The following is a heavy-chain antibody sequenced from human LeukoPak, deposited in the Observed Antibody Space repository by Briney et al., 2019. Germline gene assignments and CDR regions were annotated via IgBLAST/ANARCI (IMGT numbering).Heavy chain of an antibody. V-gene: IGHV4-59*01. J-gene: IGHJ3*02. CDR3: ARENTARAFDI. D-gene: IGHD5-18*01. CDR2: IYYSGST. Sequence: SETLSLTCTVSGGSISSYYWSWVRQPPGKGLEWVGDIYYSGSTNYNPSLKSRVTISVDTSTTHFSLKLSSVTPADTAVYYCARENTARAFDIWGQGTMLTLPS. CDR1: GGSISSYY.